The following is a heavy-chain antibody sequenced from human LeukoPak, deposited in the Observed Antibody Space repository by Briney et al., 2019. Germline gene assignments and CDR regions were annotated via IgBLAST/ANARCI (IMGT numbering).Heavy chain of an antibody. V-gene: IGHV3-7*01. CDR1: GFTFTTYW. Sequence: PGGSLRLSWAASGFTFTTYWMSWVRQAPGKGLEWVANIKQDGSEKYYVDSVKGRFTISRDNAKNSLYLQMNSLRAEDTAVYYCARARNYYDSNPFDYWGQGTLVTVSS. J-gene: IGHJ4*02. CDR3: ARARNYYDSNPFDY. CDR2: IKQDGSEK. D-gene: IGHD3-22*01.